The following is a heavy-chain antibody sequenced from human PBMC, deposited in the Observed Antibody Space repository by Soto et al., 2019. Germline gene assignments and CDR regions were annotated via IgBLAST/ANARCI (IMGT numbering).Heavy chain of an antibody. CDR3: ARGYYDFWSGYSGNWFDP. CDR1: GGSISSYY. J-gene: IGHJ5*02. CDR2: IYYSGST. V-gene: IGHV4-59*01. Sequence: ETLSLTCTVSGGSISSYYWSWIRQPPGKGLEWIGYIYYSGSTNYNPSLKSRVTISVDTSKNQFSLKLSSVTAADTAVYYCARGYYDFWSGYSGNWFDPWGQGTLVTVSS. D-gene: IGHD3-3*01.